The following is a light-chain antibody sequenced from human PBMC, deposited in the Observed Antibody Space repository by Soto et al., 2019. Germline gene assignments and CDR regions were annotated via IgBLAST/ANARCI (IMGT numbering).Light chain of an antibody. J-gene: IGKJ1*01. CDR1: QSISTN. CDR3: QQYDDWPPT. V-gene: IGKV3-15*01. CDR2: GAS. Sequence: DIVLTQSPVTLSVSPGERATLSCRASQSISTNLGCYQQTPGQSPRLLIYGASTRAPGIPVRFSGIGSGTEFTLSISSLQSEDFAVYYCQQYDDWPPTFGQGTKVEFK.